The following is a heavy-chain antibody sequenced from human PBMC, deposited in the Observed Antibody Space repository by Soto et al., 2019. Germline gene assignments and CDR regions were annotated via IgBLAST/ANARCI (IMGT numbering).Heavy chain of an antibody. Sequence: ASVKVSCKASGYTFTSYAMHWVRQPPGQRLEWMGWINAGNGNTKYSQKFQGRVTITRDTSASTAYMELSSLRSEDTAVYYCAREIGCSSTSCYDYWGQGTLVTVSS. V-gene: IGHV1-3*01. D-gene: IGHD2-2*01. J-gene: IGHJ4*02. CDR1: GYTFTSYA. CDR3: AREIGCSSTSCYDY. CDR2: INAGNGNT.